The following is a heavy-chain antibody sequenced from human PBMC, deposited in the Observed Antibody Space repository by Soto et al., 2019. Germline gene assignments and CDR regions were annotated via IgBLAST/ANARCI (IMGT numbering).Heavy chain of an antibody. J-gene: IGHJ4*02. CDR1: GFTFSSYA. Sequence: GGSLRLSRAASGFTFSSYAMHWVRQGPGKGLEWVAVISYDGSNKYYADSVKGRFTISRDNSKNTLYLQMNSLRAEDTAVYYCARKDASSANDYWGQGTLVTVSS. D-gene: IGHD2-2*01. CDR2: ISYDGSNK. V-gene: IGHV3-30-3*01. CDR3: ARKDASSANDY.